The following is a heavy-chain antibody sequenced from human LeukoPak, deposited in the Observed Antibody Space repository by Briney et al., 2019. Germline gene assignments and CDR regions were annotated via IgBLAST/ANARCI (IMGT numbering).Heavy chain of an antibody. Sequence: ASVKVSCKASGYTFTSYGISWVRQAPGQGLEWMGWISAYNGNTNYAQKLQGRVTMTTDTSTSTAYMELRSLRSDDTAVYYCARDRSYYYDSSGYYYVHFDYWGQGTLVTVPS. V-gene: IGHV1-18*01. D-gene: IGHD3-22*01. CDR1: GYTFTSYG. CDR3: ARDRSYYYDSSGYYYVHFDY. CDR2: ISAYNGNT. J-gene: IGHJ4*02.